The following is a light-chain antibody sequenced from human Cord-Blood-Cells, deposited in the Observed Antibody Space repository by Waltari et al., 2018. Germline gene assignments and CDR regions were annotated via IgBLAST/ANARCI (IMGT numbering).Light chain of an antibody. CDR3: QQPSNWL. CDR1: QSVSSY. Sequence: EIVLTQSPATLSLSPGERATLSCRASQSVSSYLAWYQQKPGQAPRLLIYDASNRATGIPARFSGSASGTDFTLTISRLEPEYFAVYYCQQPSNWLFSQGTNLEIK. J-gene: IGKJ2*01. V-gene: IGKV3-11*01. CDR2: DAS.